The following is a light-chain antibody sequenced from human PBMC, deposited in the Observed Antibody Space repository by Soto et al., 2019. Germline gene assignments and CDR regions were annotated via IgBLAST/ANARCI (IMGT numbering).Light chain of an antibody. CDR1: QSVSSNY. CDR3: QHYGGSSYT. CDR2: GAS. V-gene: IGKV3-20*01. J-gene: IGKJ2*01. Sequence: EIVLTQSPGTLSLSPGGRATLSCRASQSVSSNYLAWYQQKPGQAPRLLIYGASSRATGIPDRFGGSGSETGFTLTISRLEPDDFAVYYCQHYGGSSYTFGQGTKLEIK.